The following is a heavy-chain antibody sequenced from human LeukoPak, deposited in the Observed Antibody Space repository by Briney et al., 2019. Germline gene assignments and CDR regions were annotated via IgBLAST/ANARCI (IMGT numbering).Heavy chain of an antibody. CDR2: IYHSGST. J-gene: IGHJ4*02. V-gene: IGHV4-4*02. Sequence: SGTLSLTCAVSGGSISSSNWWSWVRQPPGKGLEWIGQIYHSGSTNYNPSLKSRVAISVDTSKNQFSLKLSSVTAADTAVYYCAREIGSPYPYYFDYWGQGTLVTVSS. CDR1: GGSISSSNW. D-gene: IGHD1-26*01. CDR3: AREIGSPYPYYFDY.